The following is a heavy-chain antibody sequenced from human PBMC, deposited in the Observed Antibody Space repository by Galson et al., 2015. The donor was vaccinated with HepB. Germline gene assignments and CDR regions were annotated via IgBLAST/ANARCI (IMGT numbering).Heavy chain of an antibody. CDR3: ARDPFAYDSRTYRVPGCFDY. CDR2: IWYDGSNK. Sequence: SLRLSCAASGFTFSNYGMHWVRQTPGKGLEWVAVIWYDGSNKYYADSVKGRFTISRDNSKNTLYLQMNSLRAEDTAVYYCARDPFAYDSRTYRVPGCFDYWGQGTLVTVSS. CDR1: GFTFSNYG. J-gene: IGHJ4*02. D-gene: IGHD3-22*01. V-gene: IGHV3-33*01.